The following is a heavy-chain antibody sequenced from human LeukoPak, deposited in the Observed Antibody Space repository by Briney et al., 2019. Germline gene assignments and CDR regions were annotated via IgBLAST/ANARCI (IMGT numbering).Heavy chain of an antibody. CDR3: AREAPGGYFDY. J-gene: IGHJ4*02. CDR2: INLSAGST. D-gene: IGHD3-16*01. V-gene: IGHV1-46*01. CDR1: GDTFSTYF. Sequence: ASVKVSCKASGDTFSTYFLHWVRQAPGQGLEWMGMINLSAGSTNYAQSFQGRVTMTRDTSTSTVYMELTSLTSEDTAVYYCAREAPGGYFDYWGQRTLVTVSS.